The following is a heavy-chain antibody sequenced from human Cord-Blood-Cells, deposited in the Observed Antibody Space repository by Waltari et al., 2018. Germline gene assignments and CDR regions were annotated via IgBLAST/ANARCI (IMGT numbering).Heavy chain of an antibody. CDR2: IYHSGST. V-gene: IGHV4-4*02. CDR3: ARVIAVAGFDY. Sequence: QVQLQESGPGLVKPSGTLSLTCAVSGGSISSSNWWSWVLQPPGKGLVWVGEIYHSGSTNYNPSLKSRVTISVDTSKNQFSLMLSSVTAADTAVYYCARVIAVAGFDYWGQGTLVTVSS. D-gene: IGHD6-19*01. CDR1: GGSISSSNW. J-gene: IGHJ4*02.